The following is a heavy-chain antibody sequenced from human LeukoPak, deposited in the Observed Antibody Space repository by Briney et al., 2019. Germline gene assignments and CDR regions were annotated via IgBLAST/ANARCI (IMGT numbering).Heavy chain of an antibody. V-gene: IGHV1-69*04. Sequence: GASVKVSCKASGGTFSSYAISWVRQAPGQGLEWMGRIIPILGIANYAQKFQGRVTITADKSTSTAYMELSSLRSEDTAVYYCARAQDYYDSSGSNYWGQGTLVTVSS. CDR2: IIPILGIA. CDR3: ARAQDYYDSSGSNY. CDR1: GGTFSSYA. J-gene: IGHJ4*02. D-gene: IGHD3-22*01.